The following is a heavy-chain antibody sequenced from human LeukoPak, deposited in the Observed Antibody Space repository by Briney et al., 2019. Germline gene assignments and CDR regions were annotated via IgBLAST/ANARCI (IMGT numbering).Heavy chain of an antibody. J-gene: IGHJ4*02. Sequence: SETLSLTCAVYGGSFSGYYWSWIRQPPGKGLEWIGSIYYSGSTYYNPSLKSRVTISVDTSKNQFSLKLSSVTAADTAVYYCARTYLIAAAGPIFDYWGQGTLVTVSS. CDR3: ARTYLIAAAGPIFDY. V-gene: IGHV4-34*01. CDR1: GGSFSGYY. D-gene: IGHD6-13*01. CDR2: IYYSGST.